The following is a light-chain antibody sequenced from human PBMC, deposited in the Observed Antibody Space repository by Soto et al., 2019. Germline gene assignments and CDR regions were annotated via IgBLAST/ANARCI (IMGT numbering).Light chain of an antibody. V-gene: IGKV3-20*01. CDR2: GAS. CDR1: QSVSSSY. J-gene: IGKJ1*01. CDR3: QQYGRPPWT. Sequence: EIVLTQSPGTLSLSPGDRATLSCRASQSVSSSYLAWYQQKPGQAPGLLIYGASSRATGIPDRFSGSGSGTDFTLTISRLEPEDFSVYYCQQYGRPPWTFGQGTKVEVK.